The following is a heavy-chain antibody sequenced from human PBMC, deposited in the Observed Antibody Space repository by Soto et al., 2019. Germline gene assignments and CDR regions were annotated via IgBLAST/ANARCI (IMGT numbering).Heavy chain of an antibody. D-gene: IGHD5-12*01. V-gene: IGHV4-31*03. J-gene: IGHJ6*02. CDR3: ARKGVATIVV. Sequence: SETLSLTCTVSGGSISSGGYYWSWIRQHPGKGLEWIGYIYYSGSTYHNPSLKSRVTISVDTSKNQFSLKLSSVTAADTAVYYCARKGVATIVVWGQGTTVTVSS. CDR2: IYYSGST. CDR1: GGSISSGGYY.